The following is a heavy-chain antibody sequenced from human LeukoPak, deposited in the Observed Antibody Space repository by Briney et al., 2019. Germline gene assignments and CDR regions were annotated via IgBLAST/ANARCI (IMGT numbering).Heavy chain of an antibody. J-gene: IGHJ2*01. Sequence: GGSLRLSCAASGFTFTSYALSWVRQAPGKGLEWVSVISGSGADTYYADSVKGRFTISRDNSKNTLYLEVNSLRAEDTAVYYCATAFYFDSSGPYWYFDLWGRGTLVTVSS. CDR1: GFTFTSYA. CDR2: ISGSGADT. V-gene: IGHV3-23*01. D-gene: IGHD3-22*01. CDR3: ATAFYFDSSGPYWYFDL.